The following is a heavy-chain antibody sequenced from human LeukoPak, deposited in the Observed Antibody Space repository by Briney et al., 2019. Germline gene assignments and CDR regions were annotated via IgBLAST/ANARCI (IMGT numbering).Heavy chain of an antibody. J-gene: IGHJ5*02. CDR3: ARAKTGTTAIRSNWFDP. D-gene: IGHD1-1*01. V-gene: IGHV1-8*01. CDR1: GYTFTSYD. CDR2: MNPNSGNT. Sequence: ASVKVSCKASGYTFTSYDINWVRQATGQGPEWMGWMNPNSGNTGYAQKFQGRVTMTRNTSINIAYMELSSLRSEDTAVYYCARAKTGTTAIRSNWFDPWGQGTLVTVSS.